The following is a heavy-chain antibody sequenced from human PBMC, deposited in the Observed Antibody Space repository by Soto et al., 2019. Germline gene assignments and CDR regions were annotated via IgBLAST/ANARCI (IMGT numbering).Heavy chain of an antibody. V-gene: IGHV3-23*01. CDR2: IGGTSGST. Sequence: EVQLLESGGGLVQPGGSLRLSCAASGFTFSNFVMGWVRRAPGKGLEWVSAIGGTSGSTYYADSVKGRFTISRDNSKNTLSLQMSRLRAEDTAVYYCAKRRGDGYFDFWGRVTLVTISS. D-gene: IGHD7-27*01. J-gene: IGHJ2*01. CDR3: AKRRGDGYFDF. CDR1: GFTFSNFV.